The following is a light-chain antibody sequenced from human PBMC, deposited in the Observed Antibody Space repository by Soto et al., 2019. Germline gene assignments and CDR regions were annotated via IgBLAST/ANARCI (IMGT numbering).Light chain of an antibody. CDR2: DAY. J-gene: IGKJ5*01. V-gene: IGKV3-11*01. CDR3: QQRHMWPIT. Sequence: EIVMTQSPATLSLSPGERATLSCRASQSLTTDLAWYQQRPGQPPRLLIYDAYNRATGIPPRFSGSGSGTDFTLTISSLEPEDSAVYYCQQRHMWPITFGQGTRLEVK. CDR1: QSLTTD.